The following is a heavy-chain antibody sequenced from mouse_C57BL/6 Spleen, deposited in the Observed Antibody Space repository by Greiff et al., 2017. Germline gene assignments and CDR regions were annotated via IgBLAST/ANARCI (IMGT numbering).Heavy chain of an antibody. CDR3: ARGEGYYDAMDY. CDR2: IDPSDSYT. D-gene: IGHD2-2*01. V-gene: IGHV1-50*01. J-gene: IGHJ4*01. Sequence: QVQLKQPGAELVKPGASVKLSCKASGYTFTSYWMQWVKQRPGQGLEWIGEIDPSDSYTNYNQKFKGKATLTVDTSSSTAYMQLSSLTSEDSAVYYCARGEGYYDAMDYWGQGTSVTVSS. CDR1: GYTFTSYW.